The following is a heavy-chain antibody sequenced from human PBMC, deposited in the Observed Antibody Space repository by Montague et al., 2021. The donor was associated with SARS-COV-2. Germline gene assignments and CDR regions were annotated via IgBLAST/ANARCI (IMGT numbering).Heavy chain of an antibody. CDR3: ARAPEDYGTFGY. V-gene: IGHV4-61*02. CDR2: IYTSGRT. Sequence: TLSLTCSVSGDSIGSGSYYWSWIRRAAGEGLEWIGCIYTSGRTESNLSLIIRVIIALDTSKNQFSLELSSLTTADTGVYYCARAPEDYGTFGYWGQGIPVIVSS. CDR1: GDSIGSGSYY. J-gene: IGHJ4*02. D-gene: IGHD4-17*01.